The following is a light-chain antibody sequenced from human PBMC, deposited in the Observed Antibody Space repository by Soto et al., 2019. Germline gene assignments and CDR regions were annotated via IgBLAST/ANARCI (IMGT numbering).Light chain of an antibody. V-gene: IGLV2-14*01. CDR2: DVS. CDR3: RSYTSASTYV. CDR1: SSDVGAYNY. Sequence: QSVLTQPASVSGSPGQSITISCTGTSSDVGAYNYDSWYQQYPGEAPKVIIYDVSHRPAGVSNRFSGSKSGNTASLTISGLQTQVEADYYCRSYTSASTYVFGTGTKVTVL. J-gene: IGLJ1*01.